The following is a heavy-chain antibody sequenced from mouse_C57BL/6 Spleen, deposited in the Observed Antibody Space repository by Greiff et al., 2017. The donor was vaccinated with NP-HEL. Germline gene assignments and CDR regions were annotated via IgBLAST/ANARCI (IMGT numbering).Heavy chain of an antibody. CDR2: TNPTNGRT. J-gene: IGHJ2*01. Sequence: VQLQQSGAELVKAGASVKMSCKASGYTFTSYRMHWVKQRLGQGLEWFAETNPTNGRTNYNEKFKSKATLTVDKSSSTAYMLLSGPTFEDSAVYVCARIQKIGATYFDYWGQGITLTVSS. CDR3: ARIQKIGATYFDY. D-gene: IGHD1-1*01. CDR1: GYTFTSYR. V-gene: IGHV1S81*02.